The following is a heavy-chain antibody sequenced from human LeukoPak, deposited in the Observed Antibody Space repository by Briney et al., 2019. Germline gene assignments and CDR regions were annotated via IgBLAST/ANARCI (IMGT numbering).Heavy chain of an antibody. V-gene: IGHV4-39*07. D-gene: IGHD6-25*01. CDR3: ARVSGAFDI. CDR2: IYYSGST. Sequence: SETLSLTCTVSGGSISSSSYYWGWIRQPPGKGLEWIGSIYYSGSTYYNPSLKSRVTISVDTSKNQFSLKLSSVTAADTAVYYCARVSGAFDIWGQGTMVTVSS. CDR1: GGSISSSSYY. J-gene: IGHJ3*02.